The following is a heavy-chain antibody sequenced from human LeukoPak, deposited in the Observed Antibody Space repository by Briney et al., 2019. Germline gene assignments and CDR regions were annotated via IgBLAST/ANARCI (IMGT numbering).Heavy chain of an antibody. J-gene: IGHJ4*02. D-gene: IGHD1-26*01. CDR3: ARGRGWELETYLDY. CDR2: IYYSGST. Sequence: NASETLSLTCTVSGGSISSSSYYWGWIRQPPGKGLEWIGSIYYSGSTYYNPSLKSRVTISVDTSKNQFSLKLSSVTAADTAAYYCARGRGWELETYLDYWGQGTLVTVSS. V-gene: IGHV4-39*07. CDR1: GGSISSSSYY.